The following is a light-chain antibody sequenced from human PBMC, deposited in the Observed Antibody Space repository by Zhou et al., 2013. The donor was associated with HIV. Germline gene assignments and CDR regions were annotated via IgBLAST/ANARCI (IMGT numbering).Light chain of an antibody. Sequence: EIVLTQSPGTLSLSSGERATLSCRATQKVYNNYLAWYQQKPGQAPRLLIYGASTRAAGIPDRFSGSGSGTDFTLSISRLEPEDFAVYYCQYYDSSRTFGGGPRWRSN. CDR2: GAS. V-gene: IGKV3-20*01. J-gene: IGKJ4*01. CDR1: QKVYNNY. CDR3: QYYDSSRT.